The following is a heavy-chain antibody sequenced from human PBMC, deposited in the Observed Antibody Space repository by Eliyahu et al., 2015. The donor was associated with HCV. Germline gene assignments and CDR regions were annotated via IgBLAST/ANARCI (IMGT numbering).Heavy chain of an antibody. V-gene: IGHV3-49*03. J-gene: IGHJ6*02. Sequence: EVQLVESGGGLVQPGRSLRLSCTASGFTFGDYAMSWFRQAPGKGXEWVGFIRSKAYGGTTEYAASVKGRFTISRDDSKSIAYLQMNSLKTEDTAVYYCTREVGSGPYYYGMDVWGQGTTVTVSS. D-gene: IGHD2-15*01. CDR1: GFTFGDYA. CDR3: TREVGSGPYYYGMDV. CDR2: IRSKAYGGTT.